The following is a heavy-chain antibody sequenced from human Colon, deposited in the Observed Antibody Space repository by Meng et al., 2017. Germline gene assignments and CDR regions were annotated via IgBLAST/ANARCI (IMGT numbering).Heavy chain of an antibody. V-gene: IGHV3-48*03. D-gene: IGHD2-21*01. CDR3: ARETSGCGGDCYAL. J-gene: IGHJ5*02. CDR1: GFTFNSYE. CDR2: ITGSGDTT. Sequence: GESLKISCAASGFTFNSYEMCWVRQAPGTGLEWISYITGSGDTTHYADSVKGRFTTSRDNAQNLLYLQMNSLRAEDAAVYYCARETSGCGGDCYALWGQGKLVTVVS.